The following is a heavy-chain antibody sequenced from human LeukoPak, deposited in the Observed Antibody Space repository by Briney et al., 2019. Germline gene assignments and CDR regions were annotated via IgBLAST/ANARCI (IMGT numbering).Heavy chain of an antibody. V-gene: IGHV4-61*01. CDR3: ARDGNGAYCGGDCYTFDY. CDR2: IYYSGST. J-gene: IGHJ4*02. Sequence: SETLSLTCTVSGGSVSSGSYYWSWIRQPPGTGLEWIGYIYYSGSTNYNPSLKSRVTISVDTSKNQFSLKLSSVTAADTAVYYCARDGNGAYCGGDCYTFDYWGQGTLVTVSS. CDR1: GGSVSSGSYY. D-gene: IGHD2-21*02.